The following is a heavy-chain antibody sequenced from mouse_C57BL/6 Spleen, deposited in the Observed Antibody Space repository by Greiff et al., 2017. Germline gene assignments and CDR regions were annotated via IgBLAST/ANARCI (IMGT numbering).Heavy chain of an antibody. V-gene: IGHV7-3*01. CDR2: IRNKANGYTT. CDR3: ARLYGNYVWYFDV. CDR1: GFTFTDYY. D-gene: IGHD2-1*01. J-gene: IGHJ1*03. Sequence: EVQLQESGGGLVQPGGSLSLSCAASGFTFTDYYMSWVRQPPGKALEWLCFIRNKANGYTTEYSASVKGRFTISRDNSQSILYLQMNALRAEDSATYYCARLYGNYVWYFDVWGTGTTVTVSS.